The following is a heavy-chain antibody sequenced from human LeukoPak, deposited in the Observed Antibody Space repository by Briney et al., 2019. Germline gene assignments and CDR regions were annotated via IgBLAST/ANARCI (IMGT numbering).Heavy chain of an antibody. Sequence: EASVKVSCKASGGTFSSYAISWVRQAPGQGLEWMGGIIPIFGTANYAQKFQGRVTITADESTSTAYMELSSLRSEDTAVYYCAREERLRPHIYYFDYWGQGTLVTVSS. CDR1: GGTFSSYA. D-gene: IGHD1-1*01. J-gene: IGHJ4*02. CDR2: IIPIFGTA. V-gene: IGHV1-69*13. CDR3: AREERLRPHIYYFDY.